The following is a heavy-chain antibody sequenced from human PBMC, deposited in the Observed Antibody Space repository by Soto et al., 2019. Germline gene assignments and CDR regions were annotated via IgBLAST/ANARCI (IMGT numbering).Heavy chain of an antibody. D-gene: IGHD3-22*01. V-gene: IGHV3-48*03. J-gene: IGHJ6*02. Sequence: PGGSLRVSCAASGFTFNNYEMNWVRQASGKGPEWVSHISSSGGSTYYADSVKGRFTISRDNGKNTLSLQMNSLRAEDTAVYYCARHGYDDSSGYNYNYYAMDVWGQGTTVTVSS. CDR2: ISSSGGST. CDR1: GFTFNNYE. CDR3: ARHGYDDSSGYNYNYYAMDV.